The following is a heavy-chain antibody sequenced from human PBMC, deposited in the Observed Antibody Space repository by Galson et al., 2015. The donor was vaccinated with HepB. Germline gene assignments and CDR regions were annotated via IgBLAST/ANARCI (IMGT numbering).Heavy chain of an antibody. V-gene: IGHV3-48*02. Sequence: SLRLSCAASGFTFSSYSMNWVRQAPGKGLEWVSYISSSSSTIYYADSVKGRFTISRDNAKNSLYLQMNSLRDEDTAVYYCARDEDTYYYDGSGYGYWGQGTLVTVSS. CDR3: ARDEDTYYYDGSGYGY. CDR1: GFTFSSYS. J-gene: IGHJ4*02. CDR2: ISSSSSTI. D-gene: IGHD3-22*01.